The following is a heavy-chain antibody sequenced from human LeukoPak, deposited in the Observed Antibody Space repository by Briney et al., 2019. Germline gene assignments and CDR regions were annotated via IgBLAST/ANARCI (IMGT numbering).Heavy chain of an antibody. Sequence: GGSLRLSCAASGFSVSSNYLSWVRQAPGKGLGWVSVLYGTGKTYYADSVKGRFTISRDNSKNTLYLQMNSLRAEDTAVYYCARENCGGGYCYDPYYSDYWGQGTLVTVSS. V-gene: IGHV3-66*01. D-gene: IGHD2-15*01. CDR1: GFSVSSNY. J-gene: IGHJ4*02. CDR2: LYGTGKT. CDR3: ARENCGGGYCYDPYYSDY.